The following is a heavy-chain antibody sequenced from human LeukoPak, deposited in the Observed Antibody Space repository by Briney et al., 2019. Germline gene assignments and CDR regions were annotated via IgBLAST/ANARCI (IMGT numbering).Heavy chain of an antibody. CDR3: ARHMREFWSRRQPGDAFDI. D-gene: IGHD3-3*01. V-gene: IGHV1-18*01. J-gene: IGHJ3*02. Sequence: GASVKVSCKTSGYTFTSCVITWVRQAPGQGLEWMGYISTYNYNTHHSQKFQGRVFMSTDSSSGTAYMDLQSLTSDDTAVYYCARHMREFWSRRQPGDAFDIWGQGTMVTVSS. CDR1: GYTFTSCV. CDR2: ISTYNYNT.